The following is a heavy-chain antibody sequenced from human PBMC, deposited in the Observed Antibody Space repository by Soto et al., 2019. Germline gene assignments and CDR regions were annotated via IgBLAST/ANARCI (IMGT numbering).Heavy chain of an antibody. CDR3: AREKTVGGIRLDN. D-gene: IGHD1-26*01. J-gene: IGHJ4*02. V-gene: IGHV3-30-3*01. CDR1: GFTFTNYP. Sequence: QVQLVESGGGVVQPGRSLRLSCAASGFTFTNYPMHWVRQAPGKGLEWVAVVSHDGINTYYAYSVKGRFTISRDNSKSTLYLQLNSLRTEETAVFYCAREKTVGGIRLDNWGQGTLVTFAS. CDR2: VSHDGINT.